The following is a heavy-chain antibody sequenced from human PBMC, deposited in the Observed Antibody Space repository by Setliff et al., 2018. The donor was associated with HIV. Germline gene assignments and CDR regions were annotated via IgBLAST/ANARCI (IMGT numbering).Heavy chain of an antibody. J-gene: IGHJ5*02. CDR1: GFSLSTRGVG. CDR3: EPERGSSSSYNWLDP. CDR2: IYWNDDR. Sequence: SGPTLVTPTQTLTLTFTFSGFSLSTRGVGVVWIRQPPGKALEWLALIYWNDDRRYSPSLKIRLPITKDTSKNQVLLTMTNMDPVDTATYYCEPERGSSSSYNWLDPWGQGTHVTVSS. D-gene: IGHD6-6*01. V-gene: IGHV2-5*01.